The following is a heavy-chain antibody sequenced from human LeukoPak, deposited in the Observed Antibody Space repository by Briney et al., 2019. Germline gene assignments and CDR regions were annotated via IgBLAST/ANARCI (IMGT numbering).Heavy chain of an antibody. CDR2: VRYDESTK. Sequence: GSLRLSCTASGFTFSNYGMHWVRQAPGKGLEWVAFVRYDESTKFYADSVKGRFTISRDNSKTTLYLQMNSLRAEDTAVYYCARVGGYYYGAGSYGDDYWGQGTLVTVSS. D-gene: IGHD3-10*01. CDR1: GFTFSNYG. CDR3: ARVGGYYYGAGSYGDDY. V-gene: IGHV3-30*02. J-gene: IGHJ4*02.